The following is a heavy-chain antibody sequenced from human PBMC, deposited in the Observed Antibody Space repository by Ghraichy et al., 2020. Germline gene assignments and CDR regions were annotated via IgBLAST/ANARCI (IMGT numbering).Heavy chain of an antibody. J-gene: IGHJ4*02. CDR1: GFTFSSYA. Sequence: GGSLRLSCAASGFTFSSYAMHWVRQAPGKGLEWVAVISYDGSNKYYADSVKGRFTISRDNSKNTLYLQMNSLRAEDTAVYYCARAGGYSYGPEDFDYWGQGTLVTVSS. V-gene: IGHV3-30-3*01. CDR3: ARAGGYSYGPEDFDY. D-gene: IGHD5-18*01. CDR2: ISYDGSNK.